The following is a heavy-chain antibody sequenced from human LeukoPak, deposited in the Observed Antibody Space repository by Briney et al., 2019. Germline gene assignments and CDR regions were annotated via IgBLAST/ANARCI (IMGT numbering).Heavy chain of an antibody. V-gene: IGHV1-18*01. D-gene: IGHD2-2*01. CDR1: GYTFTSYG. CDR2: ISAYNGNT. Sequence: ASVKVSCKASGYTFTSYGMSSVRQAPGQGLECMGCISAYNGNTDYAQKLQGRVTMTTDTSTSTAYMELRSLRSDDTAVYYCARGYCSSTTCYYYYYMDVWGKGTTVTVSS. J-gene: IGHJ6*03. CDR3: ARGYCSSTTCYYYYYMDV.